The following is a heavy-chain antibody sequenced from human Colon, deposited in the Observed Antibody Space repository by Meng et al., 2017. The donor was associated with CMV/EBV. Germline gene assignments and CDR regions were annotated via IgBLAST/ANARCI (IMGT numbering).Heavy chain of an antibody. V-gene: IGHV3-66*01. CDR2: IYSGGST. D-gene: IGHD6-13*01. CDR3: ARDSSSWYADY. J-gene: IGHJ4*02. Sequence: VPVVGSGGCLRPPWGSLSLSCAASGFTVSSNYMSWVHQAPGKGLGWVSVIYSGGSTYYADSVKGRFTISRDNSKNTLYLQMNSLRAEDTAVYYCARDSSSWYADYWGQGTLVTVSS. CDR1: GFTVSSNY.